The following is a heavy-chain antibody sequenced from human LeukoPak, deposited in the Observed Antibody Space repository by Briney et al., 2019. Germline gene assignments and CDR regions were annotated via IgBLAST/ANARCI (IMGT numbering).Heavy chain of an antibody. D-gene: IGHD1-26*01. CDR1: GFTFGNYA. Sequence: GGSLRLSCAASGFTFGNYALSWVLQAPGKALEWVSVMSGPGGSTYYADSVQGRFTISRDYSKNTLYLQMNNLRGEDTAVYYCAEDDGTYSHFDYWGQGTLVTVSS. CDR2: MSGPGGST. CDR3: AEDDGTYSHFDY. J-gene: IGHJ4*02. V-gene: IGHV3-23*01.